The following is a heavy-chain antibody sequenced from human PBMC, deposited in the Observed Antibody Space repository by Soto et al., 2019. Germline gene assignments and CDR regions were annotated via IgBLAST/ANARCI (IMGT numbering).Heavy chain of an antibody. CDR2: ISYDGSDK. CDR1: GFTFSSYA. J-gene: IGHJ4*02. Sequence: QVQLVESGGGVVQPGRSLRLSCAASGFTFSSYAMHWVRQAPGKGLEWVAVISYDGSDKNYADSVKGRFTISRDNSKNTLNLQMISLRADDTAVYYCAKSLGELSPESYDYWGQGTLITVSS. V-gene: IGHV3-30*18. CDR3: AKSLGELSPESYDY. D-gene: IGHD3-16*02.